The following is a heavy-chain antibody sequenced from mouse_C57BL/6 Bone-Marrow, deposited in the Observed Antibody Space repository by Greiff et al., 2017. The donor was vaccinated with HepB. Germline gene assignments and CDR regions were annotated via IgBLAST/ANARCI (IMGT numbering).Heavy chain of an antibody. CDR3: VRQGLRVDY. CDR1: GFSFNTYA. V-gene: IGHV10-1*01. J-gene: IGHJ4*01. CDR2: IRSKSNNYAT. Sequence: EVQLQESGGGLVQPKGSLKLSCAASGFSFNTYAMNWVRQAPGKGLEWVARIRSKSNNYATYYADSVKDRFTISRDDSESMLYLQMNNLKTEDTAMYYCVRQGLRVDYWGQGTSVTVSS. D-gene: IGHD1-3*01.